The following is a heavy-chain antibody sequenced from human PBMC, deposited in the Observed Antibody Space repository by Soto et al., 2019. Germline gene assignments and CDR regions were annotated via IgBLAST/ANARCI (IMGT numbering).Heavy chain of an antibody. CDR2: IIPILGIA. CDR3: ARDSQGYCSGGSCYALPKKGYYYYYDYMDV. Sequence: GASVKVSCKASGGTFSSYTISWVRQAPGQGLEWMGRIIPILGIANYAQKFQGRVTITADKSTSTAYMELSSLRSEDTAVYYCARDSQGYCSGGSCYALPKKGYYYYYDYMDVWSKGTTVTVSS. CDR1: GGTFSSYT. V-gene: IGHV1-69*04. J-gene: IGHJ6*03. D-gene: IGHD2-15*01.